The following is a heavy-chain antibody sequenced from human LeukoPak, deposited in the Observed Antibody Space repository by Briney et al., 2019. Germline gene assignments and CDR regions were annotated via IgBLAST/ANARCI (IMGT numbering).Heavy chain of an antibody. V-gene: IGHV3-23*01. CDR3: AKDLSQTIDAFDI. CDR2: ISGSGGST. J-gene: IGHJ3*02. CDR1: GFTFSSYA. Sequence: GGSLRLSCAASGFTFSSYAMSWVRQAPGKGLEWVSAISGSGGSTYYADSVKGRFTISRDNSKNTPYLQMNSLRAEDTAVYYCAKDLSQTIDAFDIWGQGTMVTVSS.